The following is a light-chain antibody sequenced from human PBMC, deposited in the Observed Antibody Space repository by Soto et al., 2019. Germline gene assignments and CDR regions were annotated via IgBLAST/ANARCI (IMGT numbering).Light chain of an antibody. CDR3: QQYNS. V-gene: IGKV1-5*01. J-gene: IGKJ1*01. Sequence: DSQMTQSPSTLSASVGDRVTITCRASQSISSWLAWYQQKPGKAPKLLIYDASSLESGVPSRFSGSGSGTEFTLTIRSLQPDYFAIYYCQQYNSFGQGTKVEIK. CDR1: QSISSW. CDR2: DAS.